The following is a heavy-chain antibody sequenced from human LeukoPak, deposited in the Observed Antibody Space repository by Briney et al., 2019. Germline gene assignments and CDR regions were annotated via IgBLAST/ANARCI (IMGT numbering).Heavy chain of an antibody. V-gene: IGHV4-39*01. D-gene: IGHD3-3*01. CDR3: ARHSGLRSPFDP. J-gene: IGHJ5*02. CDR2: IYSSGNT. CDR1: GGSISTTNYY. Sequence: PSETLSLTCTVSGGSISTTNYYWGWICQPPGRDLEWIGSIYSSGNTYYNPSLESRVTISVDTSKNQSSLKLTSATAADTSVYYCARHSGLRSPFDPWGQGTLVTVSS.